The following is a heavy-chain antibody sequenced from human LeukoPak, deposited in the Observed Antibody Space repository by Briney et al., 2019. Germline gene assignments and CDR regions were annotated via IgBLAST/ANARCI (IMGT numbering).Heavy chain of an antibody. J-gene: IGHJ4*02. V-gene: IGHV3-15*01. D-gene: IGHD3-22*01. CDR3: TTDQYYYDSSGYYE. CDR2: IKSKTDGGTT. Sequence: GGSLRLSCAASGFAFSNTWMSWVRQAPGKGLEWVGRIKSKTDGGTTDYAAPVKGRFTISRDDSKNSLYLQMNSLKTEDTAMYYCTTDQYYYDSSGYYEWGQGTLVTVSS. CDR1: GFAFSNTW.